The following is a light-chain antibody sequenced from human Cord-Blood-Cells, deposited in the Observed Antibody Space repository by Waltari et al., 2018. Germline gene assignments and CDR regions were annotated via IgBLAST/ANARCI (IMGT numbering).Light chain of an antibody. Sequence: QSALTQPRSVSGSPGQSVTISCTGTSSDVGGYNYVSWYQQHPGKAPKLMIYEARKRPAGVPDRFAGSKSGKTASLTISGLQAEDEADYYCCSYAGSYTLVFGGGTKLTVL. CDR1: SSDVGGYNY. V-gene: IGLV2-11*01. CDR2: EAR. CDR3: CSYAGSYTLV. J-gene: IGLJ2*01.